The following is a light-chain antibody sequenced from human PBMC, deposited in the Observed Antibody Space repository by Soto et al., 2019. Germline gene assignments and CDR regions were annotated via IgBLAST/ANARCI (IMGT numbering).Light chain of an antibody. CDR3: QQYCESPEWS. J-gene: IGKJ1*01. CDR1: QSVTGGY. CDR2: GAS. V-gene: IGKV3-20*01. Sequence: ETVLTQSPGTLSLSPGERATLSCRASQSVTGGYLAWYQQKPGQTPRLLIYGASRKATGIPDRFSGSGCGTAFTLTITRPEPEDCGLYYGQQYCESPEWSFGQGAQVDSK.